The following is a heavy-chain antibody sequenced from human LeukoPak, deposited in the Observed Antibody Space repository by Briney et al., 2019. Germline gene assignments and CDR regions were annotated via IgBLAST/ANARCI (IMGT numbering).Heavy chain of an antibody. J-gene: IGHJ5*02. CDR2: MNPNSGNT. CDR1: GYTFTSYD. V-gene: IGHV1-8*01. CDR3: ARAWGSSWYYGWFDP. Sequence: ASVKVSCKASGYTFTSYDINWVRQATGQGLEWMGWMNPNSGNTGYARKFQGRVTMTRNTSISTAYMELSSLRSEDTAVYYCARAWGSSWYYGWFDPWGQGTLVTVSS. D-gene: IGHD6-13*01.